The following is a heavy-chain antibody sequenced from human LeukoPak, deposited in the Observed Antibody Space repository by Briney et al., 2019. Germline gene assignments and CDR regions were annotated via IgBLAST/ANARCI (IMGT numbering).Heavy chain of an antibody. D-gene: IGHD6-6*01. V-gene: IGHV4-30-2*01. CDR3: ARTSIAARRANAFDI. CDR2: IYHSGST. J-gene: IGHJ3*02. CDR1: GGSISSGGYY. Sequence: SQTLSLTCTVSGGSISSGGYYWSWIRQPPGKGLEWIGYIYHSGSTYYNPSLKSRVTISVDRSKNQFSLKLSSATAADTAVYYCARTSIAARRANAFDIWGQGTMVTVSS.